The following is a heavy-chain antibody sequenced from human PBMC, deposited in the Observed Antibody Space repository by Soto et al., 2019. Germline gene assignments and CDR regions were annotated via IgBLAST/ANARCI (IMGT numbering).Heavy chain of an antibody. CDR3: ARDAQSFTSDNPNYYGMYV. D-gene: IGHD3-3*01. Sequence: QVQLVQSGAEVKKPGSSVKVSCKASGGTFSSYAISWVRQAPGQGLEWMGGIIPIFGTANYEQKFQGRVTITADDTTRPAYMELSSLRSEDTAVYSLARDAQSFTSDNPNYYGMYVWGQGTTVTVSS. CDR1: GGTFSSYA. J-gene: IGHJ6*02. CDR2: IIPIFGTA. V-gene: IGHV1-69*01.